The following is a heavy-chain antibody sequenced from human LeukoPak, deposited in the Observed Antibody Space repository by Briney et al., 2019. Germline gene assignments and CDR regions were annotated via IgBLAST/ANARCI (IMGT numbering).Heavy chain of an antibody. CDR2: IWYDGSNK. CDR3: AIGSHCSGGSCYPLFDY. Sequence: GRSLRLSCAASGFTFSSYGMHWVRQAPGKGLEWVAVIWYDGSNKYYADSVKGRFTISRDSSKNTLFLQMNSLRAEDTAVYYCAIGSHCSGGSCYPLFDYWGRGTLVTVSS. D-gene: IGHD2-15*01. J-gene: IGHJ4*02. CDR1: GFTFSSYG. V-gene: IGHV3-33*01.